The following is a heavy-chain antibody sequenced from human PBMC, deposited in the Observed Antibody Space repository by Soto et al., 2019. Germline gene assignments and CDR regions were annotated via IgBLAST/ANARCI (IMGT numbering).Heavy chain of an antibody. CDR2: IKSIIDGGTT. CDR3: TTGFGETGESY. J-gene: IGHJ4*02. Sequence: EVQLVESGGGLVKPGGSLRLSCAASGFTFSNNWMSWVRQAPGKGLEWVGRIKSIIDGGTTDYAAPVKGRFTFSRDDSRNTLYLQMNSLKTEDTAVYYCTTGFGETGESYWGRGTLLTVSS. V-gene: IGHV3-15*01. D-gene: IGHD3-10*01. CDR1: GFTFSNNW.